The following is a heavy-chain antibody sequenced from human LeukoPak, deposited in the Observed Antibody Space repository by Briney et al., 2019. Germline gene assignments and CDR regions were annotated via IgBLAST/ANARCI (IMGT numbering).Heavy chain of an antibody. Sequence: PGGSLRLSCAASGFTFSNYGMAWVRQAPGEGLEWVSTIAVVGGNTHYADSVEGRFTISRQDSNNALHLQLNSLRAEDTAIYYCARDCCSGGGPLDIWGQGTLVTVSS. CDR1: GFTFSNYG. CDR2: IAVVGGNT. CDR3: ARDCCSGGGPLDI. V-gene: IGHV3-23*01. J-gene: IGHJ4*02. D-gene: IGHD2-15*01.